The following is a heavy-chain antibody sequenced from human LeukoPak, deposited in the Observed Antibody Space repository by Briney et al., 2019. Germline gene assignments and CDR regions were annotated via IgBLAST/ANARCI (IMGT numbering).Heavy chain of an antibody. CDR2: INPNSGGT. CDR1: GYTFTGYY. CDR3: ARVLWFGERGYFDY. Sequence: ASVKVSCKASGYTFTGYYMRWVRPAPGQGLERMGWINPNSGGTNYAQKFQSRVTMTRDTSISTAYMELSRPRSDDTAVYYCARVLWFGERGYFDYWGQGTLVTVSS. D-gene: IGHD3-10*01. V-gene: IGHV1-2*02. J-gene: IGHJ4*02.